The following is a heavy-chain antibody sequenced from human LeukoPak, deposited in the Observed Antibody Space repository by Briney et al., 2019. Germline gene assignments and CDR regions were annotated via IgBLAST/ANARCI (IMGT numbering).Heavy chain of an antibody. Sequence: GGSLRLSCAASGYIFDDYDMSWVRHAPGKGLEWVSGINWNGASTGYADSVKGRLTISRDNAKNSLYLQMNSLRADDTALYYCVRDYHDSSGYGFDIWGQGTMVTVSS. CDR3: VRDYHDSSGYGFDI. CDR2: INWNGAST. CDR1: GYIFDDYD. J-gene: IGHJ3*02. V-gene: IGHV3-20*04. D-gene: IGHD3-22*01.